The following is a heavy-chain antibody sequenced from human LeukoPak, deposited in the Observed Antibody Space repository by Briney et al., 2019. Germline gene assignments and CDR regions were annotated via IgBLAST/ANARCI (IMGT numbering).Heavy chain of an antibody. D-gene: IGHD3-22*01. CDR3: AATYYYDSSGYYYTSHHYDY. J-gene: IGHJ4*02. CDR1: GGSISSGGYY. Sequence: PSETLSLTCTISGGSISSGGYYWSWIHQHPGKGLEWIGYIYYSGSTYYNPSLKSRVTISVDTSKNQFSLKLSSVTAADTAVYYCAATYYYDSSGYYYTSHHYDYWGQGTLVTVSS. CDR2: IYYSGST. V-gene: IGHV4-31*03.